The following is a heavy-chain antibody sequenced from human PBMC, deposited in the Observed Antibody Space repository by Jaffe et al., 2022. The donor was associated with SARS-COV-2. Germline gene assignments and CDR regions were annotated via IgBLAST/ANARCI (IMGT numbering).Heavy chain of an antibody. Sequence: EVQLVESGGGLVQPGGSLRLSCAASGFTFSSYSMNWVRQAPGKGLEWVSYISSSSSTIYYADSVKGRFTISRDNAKNSLYLQMNSLRDEDTAVYYCARDPSETAPYYYDSSGYHHRRYNWFDPWGQGTLVTVSS. D-gene: IGHD3-22*01. CDR1: GFTFSSYS. J-gene: IGHJ5*02. CDR2: ISSSSSTI. V-gene: IGHV3-48*02. CDR3: ARDPSETAPYYYDSSGYHHRRYNWFDP.